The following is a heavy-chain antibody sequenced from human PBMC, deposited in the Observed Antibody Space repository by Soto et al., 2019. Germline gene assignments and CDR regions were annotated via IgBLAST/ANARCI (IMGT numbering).Heavy chain of an antibody. Sequence: GESLKISCKGSGYSFTSYWIGWVRQMPGKGLEWMGIIYPGDSDTRYSPSFQGQVTISADKSISTAYLQWSSLKASDTAMYYCARRTGSSSTGRYYYGMDVWGQGTTVTVSS. V-gene: IGHV5-51*01. CDR3: ARRTGSSSTGRYYYGMDV. D-gene: IGHD2-2*01. J-gene: IGHJ6*02. CDR2: IYPGDSDT. CDR1: GYSFTSYW.